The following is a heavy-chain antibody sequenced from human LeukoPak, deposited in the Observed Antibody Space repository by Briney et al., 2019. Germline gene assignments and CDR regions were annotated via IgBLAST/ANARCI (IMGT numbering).Heavy chain of an antibody. CDR3: ARVGVYSSSPSLSYYYMDV. D-gene: IGHD6-6*01. Sequence: PGGSLRLSCAASGFTFSSYGMHWVRQAPGKGLEWVAVISYDGSNKYYADSVRGRFTISRDNSKNTLYLQMNSLRAEDTAVYYCARVGVYSSSPSLSYYYMDVWGKGTTVTVSS. J-gene: IGHJ6*03. CDR1: GFTFSSYG. V-gene: IGHV3-30*06. CDR2: ISYDGSNK.